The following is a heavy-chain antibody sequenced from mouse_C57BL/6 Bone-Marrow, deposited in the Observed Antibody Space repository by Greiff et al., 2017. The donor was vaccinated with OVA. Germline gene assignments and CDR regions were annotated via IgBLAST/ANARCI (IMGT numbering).Heavy chain of an antibody. J-gene: IGHJ1*03. D-gene: IGHD2-4*01. CDR1: GYAFSSSW. CDR2: IYPGDGDT. V-gene: IGHV1-82*01. CDR3: AREDDYDWYFDG. Sequence: VQLQQSGPELVKPGASVKISCKASGYAFSSSWMNWVKQRPGKGLEWIGRIYPGDGDTNYNGKFKGKATLTADKSSSTAYMQLSSLTSEDSVVYFCAREDDYDWYFDGWGTGTTVTVSS.